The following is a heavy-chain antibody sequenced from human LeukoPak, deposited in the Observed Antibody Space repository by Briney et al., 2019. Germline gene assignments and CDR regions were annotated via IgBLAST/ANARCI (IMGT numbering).Heavy chain of an antibody. CDR3: ARRRCSSTSCFIDY. D-gene: IGHD2-2*01. CDR2: INQDGSEK. J-gene: IGHJ4*02. Sequence: GGSLRLSCAASGFTFRNYWMRWVRQAPGKGLEWVANINQDGSEKYYVDSVKGRFTISRDNAKKSLYLQMNSLRAEDTAVYYCARRRCSSTSCFIDYWGQGTLVTVSS. V-gene: IGHV3-7*01. CDR1: GFTFRNYW.